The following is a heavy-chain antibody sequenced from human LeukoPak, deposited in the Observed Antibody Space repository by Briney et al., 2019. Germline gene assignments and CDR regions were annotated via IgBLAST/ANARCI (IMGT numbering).Heavy chain of an antibody. V-gene: IGHV4-34*01. CDR2: INHSGST. D-gene: IGHD4-17*01. CDR1: GGSFSGYY. Sequence: SETLSLTCAVYGGSFSGYYWSWIRQPPGKGLEWIGEINHSGSTNYNPSLKSRVTISVDTSKNQFSLKLSSVTAADTAVYYCARVVLGLRLNYFDYWGQGTLVTVSS. CDR3: ARVVLGLRLNYFDY. J-gene: IGHJ4*02.